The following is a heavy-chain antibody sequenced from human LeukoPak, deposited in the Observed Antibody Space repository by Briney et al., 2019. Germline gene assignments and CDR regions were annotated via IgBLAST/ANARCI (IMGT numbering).Heavy chain of an antibody. J-gene: IGHJ3*02. V-gene: IGHV4-4*07. CDR1: GGSISSYY. Sequence: PSETLSLTCTVSGGSISSYYWSWIRQPAGKGLEWIGRIYTSGSTNYNPSLKSRVTMSVDTSKNQFSLRLSSVTAADTAVYYCARDMGTAYGGNWPYAFDIWGQGTMVTVSS. D-gene: IGHD4-23*01. CDR2: IYTSGST. CDR3: ARDMGTAYGGNWPYAFDI.